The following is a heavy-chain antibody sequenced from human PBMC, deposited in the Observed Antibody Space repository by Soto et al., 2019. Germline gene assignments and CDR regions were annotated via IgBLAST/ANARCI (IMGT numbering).Heavy chain of an antibody. D-gene: IGHD3-3*01. J-gene: IGHJ5*02. CDR2: ISAYNGNT. V-gene: IGHV1-18*01. Sequence: ASVKVSCKASGYTFTSHGISWVRQAPGQGLDWIGWISAYNGNTNFAQKLQGRVTMSTDTSTSTVYMELRSLRSDDTAVYYFVRVRSGWFDPCGQRPLVTVSS. CDR3: VRVRSGWFDP. CDR1: GYTFTSHG.